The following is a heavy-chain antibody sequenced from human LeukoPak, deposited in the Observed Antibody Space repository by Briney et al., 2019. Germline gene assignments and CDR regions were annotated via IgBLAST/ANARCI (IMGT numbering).Heavy chain of an antibody. CDR1: GFTYSNYA. D-gene: IGHD2-15*01. J-gene: IGHJ4*02. CDR3: VKDKYPVVVAATRDY. Sequence: PGGSLRLSCSASGFTYSNYAMHWVRQAPGKGLEYVSDISSNGGITYYADSVKGRFTVSRDNSKNMLYLQMNSLRAEDTAVYYCVKDKYPVVVAATRDYWGQGILVTVSS. V-gene: IGHV3-64D*09. CDR2: ISSNGGIT.